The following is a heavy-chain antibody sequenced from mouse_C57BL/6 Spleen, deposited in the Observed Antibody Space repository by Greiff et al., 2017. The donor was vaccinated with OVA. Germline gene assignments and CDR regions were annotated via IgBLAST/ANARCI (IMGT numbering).Heavy chain of an antibody. J-gene: IGHJ3*01. CDR1: GYTFTSYW. CDR2: IHPNSGST. V-gene: IGHV1-64*01. D-gene: IGHD2-3*01. CDR3: ARQDFYDGYYVEFAY. Sequence: QVQLQQPGAELVKPGASVKLSCKASGYTFTSYWMHWVKQRPGQGLEWIGMIHPNSGSTNYNEKFKSRATLTVDKSSSTAYMQLSSLTSEDSAVYYCARQDFYDGYYVEFAYWGQGTLVTVSA.